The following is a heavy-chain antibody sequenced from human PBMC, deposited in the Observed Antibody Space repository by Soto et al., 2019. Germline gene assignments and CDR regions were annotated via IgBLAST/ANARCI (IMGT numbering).Heavy chain of an antibody. CDR2: INSDGSST. CDR3: ASRVGRSGYDYVFDYSYMDG. Sequence: EVQLVESGGGLVQPGGSLRLSCAASGFTFSSYWMHWVRQAPGKGLVWVSRINSDGSSTSYADSVKGRFTISRDKAKNTLYLQMNSRRAEDTAVYYCASRVGRSGYDYVFDYSYMDGWGKGTTVTVSS. D-gene: IGHD5-12*01. CDR1: GFTFSSYW. J-gene: IGHJ6*03. V-gene: IGHV3-74*01.